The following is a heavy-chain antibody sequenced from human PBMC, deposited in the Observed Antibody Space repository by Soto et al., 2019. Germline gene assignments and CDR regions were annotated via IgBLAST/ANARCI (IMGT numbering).Heavy chain of an antibody. Sequence: QLQLQESGPGLVKPSETLSLTCTVSGGSISSSNYYWGWIRQPPGKGLAWIGSIYYSGSTYYNPSLKSRVTISVNTSKNQFSLTLCSVTAADTAVYYCATQEVGGSYVYTFDPWGQGTLVTVSS. CDR1: GGSISSSNYY. J-gene: IGHJ5*02. V-gene: IGHV4-39*01. D-gene: IGHD1-26*01. CDR2: IYYSGST. CDR3: ATQEVGGSYVYTFDP.